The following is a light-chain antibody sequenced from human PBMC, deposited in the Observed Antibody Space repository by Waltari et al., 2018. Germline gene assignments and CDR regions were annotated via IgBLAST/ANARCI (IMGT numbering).Light chain of an antibody. CDR3: QQYYSTPQT. CDR2: WAS. V-gene: IGKV4-1*01. Sequence: DIVMTQSPDSLAVSLGERATIICKSSQSVLYSSSNKNYLAWYQQKPGQPPKLLIYWASTRESGVPDRFSGSGSGTDFTLTISSLQAEDVAIYYCQQYYSTPQTFGPGTKVDIK. CDR1: QSVLYSSSNKNY. J-gene: IGKJ3*01.